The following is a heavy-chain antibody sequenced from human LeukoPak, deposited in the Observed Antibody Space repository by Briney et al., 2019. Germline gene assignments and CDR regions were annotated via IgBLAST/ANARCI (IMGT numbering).Heavy chain of an antibody. CDR2: ISSSSYV. D-gene: IGHD5-24*01. J-gene: IGHJ4*02. CDR1: GFTFSSYS. CDR3: ARDYKAAFDY. Sequence: GGSLRLSCAASGFTFSSYSMNWVRQAPGKGLEWVSSISSSSYVYYADSVKGRFTISRDNAKNSLYLQMNSLRAEDTAVYYCARDYKAAFDYWGQGTLVTVSS. V-gene: IGHV3-21*01.